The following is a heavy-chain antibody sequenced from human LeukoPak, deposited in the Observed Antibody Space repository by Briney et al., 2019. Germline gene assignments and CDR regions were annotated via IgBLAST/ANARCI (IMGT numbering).Heavy chain of an antibody. Sequence: GGSLRLSCTASGFTFSTYAMHWVRQAPGKGLEWVALISYDGSNKYYADSVKGRFTISRDNSKNTLYLQMNSLRAEDTAVYYCARGSGYDPYYFDYWGQGTLVTVSS. D-gene: IGHD5-12*01. J-gene: IGHJ4*02. CDR3: ARGSGYDPYYFDY. V-gene: IGHV3-30*01. CDR1: GFTFSTYA. CDR2: ISYDGSNK.